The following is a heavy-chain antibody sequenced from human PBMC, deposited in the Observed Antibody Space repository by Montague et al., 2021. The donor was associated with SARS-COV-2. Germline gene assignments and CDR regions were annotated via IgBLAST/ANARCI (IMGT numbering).Heavy chain of an antibody. CDR2: INHSGST. V-gene: IGHV4-34*01. D-gene: IGHD4-11*01. CDR3: ANGVPVTTFYYYYGMDV. Sequence: SETLSLTCAVYGGSFSGYYWSWIRQPAGKGLERIGEINHSGSTNXNPSCKGRVTISVDTSKNQFSLKLSSVTAGDTALNYCANGVPVTTFYYYYGMDVWGQWTSVPV. CDR1: GGSFSGYY. J-gene: IGHJ6*02.